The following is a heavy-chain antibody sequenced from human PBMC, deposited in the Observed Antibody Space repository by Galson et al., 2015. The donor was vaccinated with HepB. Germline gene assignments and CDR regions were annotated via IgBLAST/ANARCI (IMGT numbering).Heavy chain of an antibody. D-gene: IGHD3-22*01. Sequence: SVKVSCKASGYTFTAYNMHWVRQAPGQGLEWMGRINPNSGSTNYAQKFQGRVTMTGDTSVSTAYMELSRLRSDDTAVYYCARLRRDSSGSSRGLDHWGQGTLVTVSS. CDR3: ARLRRDSSGSSRGLDH. CDR1: GYTFTAYN. CDR2: INPNSGST. J-gene: IGHJ4*02. V-gene: IGHV1-2*06.